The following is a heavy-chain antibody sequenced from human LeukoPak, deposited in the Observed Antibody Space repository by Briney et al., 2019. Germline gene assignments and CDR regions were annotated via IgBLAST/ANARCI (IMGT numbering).Heavy chain of an antibody. J-gene: IGHJ4*02. Sequence: SGPVLVKPTETLTLTCTVSGFSLSNARVGVSWIRQPPGKALEWLAYIFSYDEKSYSTSLKSRLTISKDTSTSQVVLTMTNMDPVDTATYYCARITLGGYFDYWGQGTLVTVSS. CDR3: ARITLGGYFDY. CDR2: IFSYDEK. CDR1: GFSLSNARVG. D-gene: IGHD3-16*01. V-gene: IGHV2-26*01.